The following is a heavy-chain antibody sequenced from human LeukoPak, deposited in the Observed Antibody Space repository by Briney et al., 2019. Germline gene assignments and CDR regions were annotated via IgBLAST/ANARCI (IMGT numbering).Heavy chain of an antibody. CDR1: GGSFSGYY. Sequence: SETLSLTCAVYGGSFSGYYWNWIRQPPGKGLEWIGEINHSGSTNYNPSLKSRVTISVDTSKSQFSLKLSSVTAADTAVYYCVRGTVERYSNYGDWGQGTPVTVSS. V-gene: IGHV4-34*01. J-gene: IGHJ4*02. CDR3: VRGTVERYSNYGD. CDR2: INHSGST. D-gene: IGHD4-11*01.